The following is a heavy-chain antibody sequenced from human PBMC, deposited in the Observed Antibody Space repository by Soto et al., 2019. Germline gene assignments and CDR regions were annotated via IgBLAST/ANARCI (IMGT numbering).Heavy chain of an antibody. CDR3: AKDRGGDYTIDY. CDR1: GFTFSSYG. CDR2: ISYDGSNK. D-gene: IGHD2-21*01. J-gene: IGHJ4*01. Sequence: QVQLVESGGGVVQPGRSLRLSCAASGFTFSSYGMHWVRQAPGKGLEWVAVISYDGSNKYYADSVKGRFTISRDNSKNTLYMQMNSLRAEDTAVYYCAKDRGGDYTIDYWGHGTRVNVSS. V-gene: IGHV3-30*18.